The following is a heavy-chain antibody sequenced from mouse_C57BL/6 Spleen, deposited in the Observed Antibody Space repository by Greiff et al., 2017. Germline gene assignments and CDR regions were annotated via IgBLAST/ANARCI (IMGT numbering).Heavy chain of an antibody. CDR3: ARPHYYGSSFFDY. V-gene: IGHV1-55*01. CDR2: IYPGSGST. Sequence: QVQLQQSGAELVKPGASVKMSCKASGYTFTSYWITWVKQRPGQGLEWIGDIYPGSGSTNYNEKFKSKATLTVDTSSSTAYMQLSSLTSEDSAVYYCARPHYYGSSFFDYWGQGTTLTVAS. J-gene: IGHJ2*01. CDR1: GYTFTSYW. D-gene: IGHD1-1*01.